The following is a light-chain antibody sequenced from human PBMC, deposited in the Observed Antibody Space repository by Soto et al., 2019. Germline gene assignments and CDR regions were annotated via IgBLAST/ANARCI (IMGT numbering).Light chain of an antibody. CDR1: QSLLHSNGYNY. CDR3: MQSLRTPDT. Sequence: DIVMTQSPPSLPVTPGEPASISCRSSQSLLHSNGYNYLDWYLQKPGQSPQLLIYLGSNRASGVPDRFSGSGSGTDFTLKISRVEAEDVGVYYCMQSLRTPDTFGQGTKLEIK. V-gene: IGKV2-28*01. CDR2: LGS. J-gene: IGKJ2*01.